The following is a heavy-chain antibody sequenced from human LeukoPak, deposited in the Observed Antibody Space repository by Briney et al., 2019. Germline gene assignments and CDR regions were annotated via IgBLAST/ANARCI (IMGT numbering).Heavy chain of an antibody. Sequence: GGSLRLSCAVSGFTLNSNAMCWVRQAPGKGLEWVSGISRMGFTTYYADSVEGRFTISRDTSKNTLYLEMNTLRPEDTAVYCCAKEEVPNDYWGQGTLVTVSS. CDR1: GFTLNSNA. D-gene: IGHD2-2*01. V-gene: IGHV3-23*01. CDR2: ISRMGFTT. CDR3: AKEEVPNDY. J-gene: IGHJ4*02.